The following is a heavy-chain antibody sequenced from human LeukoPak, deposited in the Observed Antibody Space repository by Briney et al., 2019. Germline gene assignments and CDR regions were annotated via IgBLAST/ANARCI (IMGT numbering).Heavy chain of an antibody. D-gene: IGHD4-17*01. CDR3: ARDWGATVMGC. CDR2: INPNSGGT. V-gene: IGHV1-2*02. Sequence: ASVTVSCKASGYTFTYYYIHWVRQAPGQGLEWMGWINPNSGGTKYAQKFQGRVTMTRDTSISTANMDLSSLRSDDTAVYYCARDWGATVMGCWGQGTLVTVSS. J-gene: IGHJ4*02. CDR1: GYTFTYYY.